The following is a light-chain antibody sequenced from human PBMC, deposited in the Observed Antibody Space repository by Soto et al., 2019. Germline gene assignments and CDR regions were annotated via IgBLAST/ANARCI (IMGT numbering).Light chain of an antibody. CDR1: QSVNSDF. CDR3: QQYGSSPPVT. J-gene: IGKJ4*01. CDR2: AAS. V-gene: IGKV3-20*01. Sequence: EIVLTQSPGTLSSSPGERAALSCRASQSVNSDFIAWYQQPPGQAPRLLIYAASTRAPGIPDRFSGSGSGTDFTLTISRLEPEDFAVYYCQQYGSSPPVTFGGGTKVEIK.